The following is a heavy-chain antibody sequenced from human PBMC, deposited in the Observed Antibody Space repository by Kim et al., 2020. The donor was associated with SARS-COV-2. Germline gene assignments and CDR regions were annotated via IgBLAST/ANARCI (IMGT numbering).Heavy chain of an antibody. V-gene: IGHV3-7*01. CDR3: ARKKDDFCSGDDYYYYGMDV. J-gene: IGHJ6*02. D-gene: IGHD3-3*01. CDR1: GFTFSSYW. Sequence: GGSLRLSCAASGFTFSSYWMSWVRQAPGKGLEWVANIKQDGSEKYYVDSVKGRFTISRDNAKNSLYLQMNSLRAEDTAVYYCARKKDDFCSGDDYYYYGMDVWGRGTPVTVSS. CDR2: IKQDGSEK.